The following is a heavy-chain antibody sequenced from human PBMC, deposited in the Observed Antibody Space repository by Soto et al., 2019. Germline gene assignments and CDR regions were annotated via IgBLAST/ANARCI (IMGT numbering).Heavy chain of an antibody. CDR3: ASPREGQWLVFDH. CDR1: GFTFSDFG. D-gene: IGHD6-19*01. J-gene: IGHJ4*02. Sequence: GGSLRLSCVVSGFTFSDFGMHWVRQSPGEGLAWVASISKDGLDRYYSESVKGRFTISRDDSKNTVFLQMNSLKVEDTAAYFCASPREGQWLVFDHWGQRTLVTVS. V-gene: IGHV3-30*19. CDR2: ISKDGLDR.